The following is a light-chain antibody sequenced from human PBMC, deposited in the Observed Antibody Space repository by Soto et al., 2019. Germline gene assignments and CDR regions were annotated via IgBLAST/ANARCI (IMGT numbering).Light chain of an antibody. V-gene: IGKV1-5*01. J-gene: IGKJ1*01. Sequence: DIRMTQSPSPLSASVGDRVTITCRASQLISSWLAWYQQKPGKAPKLLIYDASSLESGVPSRFSGSGSGTEFTLTISSLQPDDFATYYFQQYNSYWTFGQGTKVDIK. CDR3: QQYNSYWT. CDR1: QLISSW. CDR2: DAS.